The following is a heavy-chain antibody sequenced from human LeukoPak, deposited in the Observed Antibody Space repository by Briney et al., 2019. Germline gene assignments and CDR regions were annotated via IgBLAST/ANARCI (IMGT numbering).Heavy chain of an antibody. J-gene: IGHJ4*02. CDR1: GFTFSSYN. V-gene: IGHV3-48*02. CDR3: AKSAGIAAAGYPFDY. Sequence: PGGSLRLSCAASGFTFSSYNMNWVRQAPGKGLEWVSYITSGGSTIYYADSVKGRFTISRDNAKNSLYLQMNSLRDEDTAVYYCAKSAGIAAAGYPFDYWGQGTLVTVSS. D-gene: IGHD6-13*01. CDR2: ITSGGSTI.